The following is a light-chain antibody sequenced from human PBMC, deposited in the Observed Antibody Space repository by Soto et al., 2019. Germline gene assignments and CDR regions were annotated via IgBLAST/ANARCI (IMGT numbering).Light chain of an antibody. CDR3: QQYGTTRIT. CDR2: GAS. CDR1: QSVSNSY. Sequence: EIVLTQSPGTLSLSPGVSATLSCRACQSVSNSYLAWYQQKPGQAPRLLMYGASNRATGIPDRFSGSGSETDFTLTISRLEPEDFAVYYCQQYGTTRITFGQGTLLEIK. J-gene: IGKJ5*01. V-gene: IGKV3-20*01.